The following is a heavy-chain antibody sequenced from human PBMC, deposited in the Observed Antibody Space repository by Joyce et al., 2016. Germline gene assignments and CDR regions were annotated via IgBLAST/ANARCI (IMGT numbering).Heavy chain of an antibody. V-gene: IGHV4-38-2*01. CDR3: ARRPYTVHTPLGSDWYFDL. CDR1: GLSFDLHSF. D-gene: IGHD2-2*02. CDR2: VYLHGIT. J-gene: IGHJ2*01. Sequence: QVQLQESGPGLVKPSETLSLTCGVSGLSFDLHSFWGWIRQPPGKGLEWIGNVYLHGITHSRPSLKRPVTTSMDTSKNQFSLNLNSVTAADTAVYFCARRPYTVHTPLGSDWYFDLWGRGTLVTVSS.